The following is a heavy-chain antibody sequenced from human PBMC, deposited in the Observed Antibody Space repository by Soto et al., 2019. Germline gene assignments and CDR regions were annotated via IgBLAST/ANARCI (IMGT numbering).Heavy chain of an antibody. CDR3: TRRCGGVRRGYNWFDP. J-gene: IGHJ5*02. D-gene: IGHD3-16*01. V-gene: IGHV3-7*01. CDR2: IKQDGSEK. CDR1: GFTFSSYW. Sequence: EVQLVESGGGLVQPGGSLRLSCAASGFTFSSYWMSWVRQAPGKGLEWVANIKQDGSEKYYVDSVKGRFTISRDNAKNSLYLQMNCLRAEDTAVYYCTRRCGGVRRGYNWFDPWGQGTLVTVSS.